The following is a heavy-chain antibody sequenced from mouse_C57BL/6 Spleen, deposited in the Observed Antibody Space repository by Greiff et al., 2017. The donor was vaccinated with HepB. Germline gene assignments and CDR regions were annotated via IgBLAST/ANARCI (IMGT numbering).Heavy chain of an antibody. J-gene: IGHJ4*01. Sequence: QVQLQQSGAELVKPGASVKISCKASGYAFSSYWMNWVKQRPGKGLEWIGQIYPGDGDTNYNGKFKGKATLTADKSSSTASMQLSSLTSEDSAVYFCAREGDYCSSYSYAMDYWGQGTSVTVSS. CDR3: AREGDYCSSYSYAMDY. V-gene: IGHV1-80*01. CDR2: IYPGDGDT. D-gene: IGHD1-1*01. CDR1: GYAFSSYW.